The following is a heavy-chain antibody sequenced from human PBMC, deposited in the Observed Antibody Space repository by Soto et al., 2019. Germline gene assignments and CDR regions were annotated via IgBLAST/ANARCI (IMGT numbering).Heavy chain of an antibody. V-gene: IGHV1-8*01. Sequence: QVQLVQSGAEVKKPGASVKVSCKASGYTFTSYDINWVRQATGQGLEWMGWMNPNSGNTGYAQKFQGRVTMTRNTSNSTAYMELSRRRSEDTAVYSGARAGDYGGNSGYYYYGMDVWGQGTTVTVSS. CDR3: ARAGDYGGNSGYYYYGMDV. CDR2: MNPNSGNT. J-gene: IGHJ6*02. CDR1: GYTFTSYD. D-gene: IGHD4-17*01.